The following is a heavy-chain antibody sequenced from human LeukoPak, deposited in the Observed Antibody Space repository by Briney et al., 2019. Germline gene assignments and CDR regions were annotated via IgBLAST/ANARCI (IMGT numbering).Heavy chain of an antibody. D-gene: IGHD4-23*01. J-gene: IGHJ4*02. CDR2: IYYSGST. Sequence: SEALSVTCTVSGGSIISSSYYWGWIRQPPGKGLEWIGSIYYSGSTYYNPSLKSRVTISVDTSKNQFSLKLSSVTAADTAVYYCARDDYGGNSNYWGQGTLVTVSS. CDR1: GGSIISSSYY. CDR3: ARDDYGGNSNY. V-gene: IGHV4-39*07.